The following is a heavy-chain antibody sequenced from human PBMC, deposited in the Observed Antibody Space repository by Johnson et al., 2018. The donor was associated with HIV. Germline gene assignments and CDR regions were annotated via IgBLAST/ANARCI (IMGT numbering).Heavy chain of an antibody. CDR2: IYSGDTT. J-gene: IGHJ3*02. Sequence: VQLVESGGGLVQPGGSLRLSCAASGFTVSTNYMSWIRQAPGKGLEWVSVIYSGDTTYYAGSVKGRFTISRDNSKNTLYLQMNSLRVDDTAIYYCARAYTYGAFDIWGKGTMVTVS. CDR1: GFTVSTNY. D-gene: IGHD5-18*01. CDR3: ARAYTYGAFDI. V-gene: IGHV3-66*01.